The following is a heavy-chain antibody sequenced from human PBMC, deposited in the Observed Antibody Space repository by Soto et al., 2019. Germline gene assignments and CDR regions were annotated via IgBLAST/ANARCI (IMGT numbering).Heavy chain of an antibody. Sequence: SSVTLCLTRTVAGGTISSYCWSLIRQPPGKGLEWIGYIYYSGSTNYNPSLKSRVTISVDTFKNQFSLKLSSVTAADTAVYYCARTLGYCSSTSCYKYYYYMDVWGKGTTVTVSS. CDR3: ARTLGYCSSTSCYKYYYYMDV. J-gene: IGHJ6*03. V-gene: IGHV4-59*08. CDR2: IYYSGST. CDR1: GGTISSYC. D-gene: IGHD2-2*01.